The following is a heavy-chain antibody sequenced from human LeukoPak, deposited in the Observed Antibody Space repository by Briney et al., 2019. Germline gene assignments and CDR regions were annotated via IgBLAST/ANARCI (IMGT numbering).Heavy chain of an antibody. CDR3: ARDTTPSIAARYFDY. J-gene: IGHJ4*02. CDR1: GFTFSSYA. CDR2: ISYDGSNK. V-gene: IGHV3-30*04. D-gene: IGHD6-6*01. Sequence: SGGSLRLSCAASGFTFSSYAMHWVRQAPGKGLEWVAVISYDGSNKYYADSVKGRFTISRDNSKNTLYLQMNSLRAEDTAVYYCARDTTPSIAARYFDYWGQGTLVTVSS.